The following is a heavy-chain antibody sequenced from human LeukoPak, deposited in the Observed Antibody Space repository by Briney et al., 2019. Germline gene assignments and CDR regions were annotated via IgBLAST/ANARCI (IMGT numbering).Heavy chain of an antibody. D-gene: IGHD3/OR15-3a*01. J-gene: IGHJ6*02. Sequence: GGSLRLSCAASGFTLSDYDIHWVRQPIGKGLDWVSGLGSAGDKYHAGSERGRFTISREDAENSVYLQMNGLRPEDTAIYYCARAKRETSTRPWTSGMDVWGQGTRVTVS. V-gene: IGHV3-13*01. CDR2: LGSAGDK. CDR1: GFTLSDYD. CDR3: ARAKRETSTRPWTSGMDV.